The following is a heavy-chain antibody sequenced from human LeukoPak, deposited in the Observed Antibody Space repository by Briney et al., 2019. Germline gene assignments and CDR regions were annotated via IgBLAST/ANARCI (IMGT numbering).Heavy chain of an antibody. Sequence: GGSLRFSCGASGFTFSSYWMHWVRQAPGKGLVWVSRISPDGSSTSYADSVKGRFTISRDNAKNTLDLQMNSLRAEDTAVYYCVRGYYGSSFGYWGQGTLVTVSS. CDR1: GFTFSSYW. CDR2: ISPDGSST. J-gene: IGHJ4*02. CDR3: VRGYYGSSFGY. V-gene: IGHV3-74*01. D-gene: IGHD3-10*01.